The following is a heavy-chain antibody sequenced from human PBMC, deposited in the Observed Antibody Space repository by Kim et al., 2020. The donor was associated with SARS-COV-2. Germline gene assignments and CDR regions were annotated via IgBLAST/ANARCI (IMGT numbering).Heavy chain of an antibody. Sequence: YADTVEGRLTISRDNSKNTLYLQMNSLRAEDTAVYYCAKDSSGWYGFFDYWGQGTLVTVSS. D-gene: IGHD6-19*01. J-gene: IGHJ4*02. V-gene: IGHV3-30*02. CDR3: AKDSSGWYGFFDY.